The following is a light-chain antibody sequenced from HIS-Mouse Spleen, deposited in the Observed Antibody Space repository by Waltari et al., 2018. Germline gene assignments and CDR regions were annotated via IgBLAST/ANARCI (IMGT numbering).Light chain of an antibody. V-gene: IGKV1-39*01. CDR2: AAS. J-gene: IGKJ2*01. CDR1: QSTSSY. Sequence: DIQMTQSPSSLSASVGDRVTITCRASQSTSSYLNWYQQKPGKAPKLLIYAASSLQSGVPSRFSGSGSGTDFTLTISSLQPDDFATYYCQQSYSTPRTFGQGTKLEIK. CDR3: QQSYSTPRT.